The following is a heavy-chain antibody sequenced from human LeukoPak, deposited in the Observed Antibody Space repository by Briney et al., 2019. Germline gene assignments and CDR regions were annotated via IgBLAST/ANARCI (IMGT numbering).Heavy chain of an antibody. CDR3: VRGRSYYYDSSI. J-gene: IGHJ3*02. CDR2: ISSNGGRT. CDR1: GITFTAYA. Sequence: PGGSLRLSCSASGITFTAYAMHWVRQAPGRGLEYVSAISSNGGRTYYANSVQGRFTISRDNSKNTLYLQMSTLRPEDTAMYYCVRGRSYYYDSSIWGQGTTVTVSS. D-gene: IGHD3-22*01. V-gene: IGHV3-64D*09.